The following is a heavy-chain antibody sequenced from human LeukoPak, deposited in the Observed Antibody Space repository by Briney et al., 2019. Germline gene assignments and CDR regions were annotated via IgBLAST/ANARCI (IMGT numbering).Heavy chain of an antibody. V-gene: IGHV3-30*02. D-gene: IGHD6-19*01. J-gene: IGHJ6*03. CDR2: IRYDGSNK. CDR3: ARDGGDSSGWYYETYYYYMDV. CDR1: GFTFSSYG. Sequence: GGSLRLSCAASGFTFSSYGMHWVRQAPGKGLEWVAFIRYDGSNKYYADSVKGRFTISRDNSKNTLYLQMNSLRAEDTAVYYCARDGGDSSGWYYETYYYYMDVWGKGTTVTVSS.